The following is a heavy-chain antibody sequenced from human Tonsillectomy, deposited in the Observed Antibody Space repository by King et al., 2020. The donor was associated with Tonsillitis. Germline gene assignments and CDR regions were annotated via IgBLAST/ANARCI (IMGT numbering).Heavy chain of an antibody. CDR1: GYSISTSHW. D-gene: IGHD2-2*01. J-gene: IGHJ6*03. CDR3: ARAEKDQLLPNYYYYYYMDV. CDR2: IYYSGST. Sequence: QLQESGPGLVKPPDTLSLTCAVSGYSISTSHWWGWIRQPPGKGLEWIGYIYYSGSTYYNPSLKSRVTMSVDTSKNQFSLKLSSFTALVTAVYYCARAEKDQLLPNYYYYYYMDVWGKGTTVTVAS. V-gene: IGHV4-28*03.